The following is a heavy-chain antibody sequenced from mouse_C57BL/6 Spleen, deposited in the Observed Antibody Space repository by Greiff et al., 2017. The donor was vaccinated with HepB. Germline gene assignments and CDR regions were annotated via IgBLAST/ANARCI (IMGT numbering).Heavy chain of an antibody. CDR1: GFTFSDYY. Sequence: EVQLVESEGGLVQPGSSMKLSCTASGFTFSDYYMAWVRQVPEKGLEWVANINYDGSSTYYLDSLKSRFIISRDNAKNILYLQMSSLKSEDTATYYCARVLYYYRGWYFDVWGTGTTVTVSS. CDR2: INYDGSST. D-gene: IGHD1-1*01. J-gene: IGHJ1*03. V-gene: IGHV5-16*01. CDR3: ARVLYYYRGWYFDV.